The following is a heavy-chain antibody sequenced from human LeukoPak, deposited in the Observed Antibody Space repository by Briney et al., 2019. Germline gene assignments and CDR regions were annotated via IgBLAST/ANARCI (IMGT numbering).Heavy chain of an antibody. J-gene: IGHJ4*02. CDR3: ARAPYSSGWYEPWGTPYYFDY. Sequence: SETLSLTCTVSGGSISSYYWSCIRQPPGKGLEWIGYIYYSGSTNCNPSLKSRVTISVDTSKNQFSLKLSSVTAADTAVYYCARAPYSSGWYEPWGTPYYFDYWGQGTLVTVSS. CDR1: GGSISSYY. CDR2: IYYSGST. V-gene: IGHV4-59*01. D-gene: IGHD6-19*01.